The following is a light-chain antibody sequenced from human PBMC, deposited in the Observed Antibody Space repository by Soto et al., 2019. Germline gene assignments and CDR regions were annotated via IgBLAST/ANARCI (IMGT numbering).Light chain of an antibody. CDR1: QGISGA. V-gene: IGKV1-13*02. Sequence: AIQLNQSPSSLSASVGARVTITCRASQGISGALAWYQQKPGKAPTLLIYKASSLESGVPSRFSGSGSGTEFTLNIRSLQADDFATYYCQQFHTYPCTFGQGTRLEIK. CDR3: QQFHTYPCT. CDR2: KAS. J-gene: IGKJ5*01.